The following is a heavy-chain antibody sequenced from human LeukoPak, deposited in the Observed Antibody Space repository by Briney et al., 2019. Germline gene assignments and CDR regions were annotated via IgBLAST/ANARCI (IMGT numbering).Heavy chain of an antibody. J-gene: IGHJ4*02. D-gene: IGHD3-10*01. Sequence: GRSLRLSCAASGFTFSGSAMHWVRQASGKGLEWVGRIRSKANSYATEYAASVKGRFTISRDDSKNTAYLQMNSLKTEDTAVYYCTSRGFGELQKSYNYWGQGTLVTVSS. CDR1: GFTFSGSA. CDR2: IRSKANSYAT. V-gene: IGHV3-73*01. CDR3: TSRGFGELQKSYNY.